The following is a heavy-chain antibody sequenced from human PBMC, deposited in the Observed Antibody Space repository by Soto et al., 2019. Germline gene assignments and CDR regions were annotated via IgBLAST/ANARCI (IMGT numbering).Heavy chain of an antibody. CDR1: GGSISSSDYY. V-gene: IGHV4-39*02. J-gene: IGHJ4*02. CDR2: IYYSGNT. CDR3: AREDSGNYGLDY. D-gene: IGHD1-26*01. Sequence: QLQLQESGPGLVKPSETLSLTCTVSGGSISSSDYYWGWIRQPPGKGLEWIGSIYYSGNTYYNPSLKSRVTISVDTSKIQFSLKLSSVTAADTAVYYCAREDSGNYGLDYWGLGTLVTVSS.